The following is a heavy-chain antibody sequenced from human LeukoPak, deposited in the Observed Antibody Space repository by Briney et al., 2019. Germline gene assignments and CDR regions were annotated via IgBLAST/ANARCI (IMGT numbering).Heavy chain of an antibody. J-gene: IGHJ4*02. D-gene: IGHD1-26*01. CDR3: AKGGPLSGLFFPGY. CDR1: GYTFTGYY. Sequence: ASVKVSCKASGYTFTGYYMHWVRQAPGQGLEWMGRINPNSGGTNYAQKFQGRVTMTRDTSISTAYMELSRLRSDATAVYYCAKGGPLSGLFFPGYWGPGTLGTVPS. CDR2: INPNSGGT. V-gene: IGHV1-2*06.